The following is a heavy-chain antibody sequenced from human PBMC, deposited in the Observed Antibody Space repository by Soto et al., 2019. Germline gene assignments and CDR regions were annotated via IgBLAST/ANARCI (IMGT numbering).Heavy chain of an antibody. CDR1: GGSISSGGYY. CDR3: ASSAGDYENWFDP. CDR2: IYYSGST. Sequence: SETLSLTCTVSGGSISSGGYYWSWIRQHPGKGLEWIGYIYYSGSTYYNPSLKSRVTISVDTSKNQFSLKLSSVTAADTAVYYCASSAGDYENWFDPWGQGTLVTVSS. D-gene: IGHD4-17*01. J-gene: IGHJ5*02. V-gene: IGHV4-31*03.